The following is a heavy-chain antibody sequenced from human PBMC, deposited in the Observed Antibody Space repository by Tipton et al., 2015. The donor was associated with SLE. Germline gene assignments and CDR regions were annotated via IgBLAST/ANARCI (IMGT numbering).Heavy chain of an antibody. Sequence: LSLTCSVSGDSLSSNNYYWGWIRQSPAQGLEWIGTIHYAGGTYYNPSLKSRVTTSVDTSKNQFSLRLSSVTAADTAVYYCARPGRGHDAFDIWGRGTMVTVSS. CDR2: IHYAGGT. D-gene: IGHD3-10*01. CDR1: GDSLSSNNYY. V-gene: IGHV4-39*07. J-gene: IGHJ3*02. CDR3: ARPGRGHDAFDI.